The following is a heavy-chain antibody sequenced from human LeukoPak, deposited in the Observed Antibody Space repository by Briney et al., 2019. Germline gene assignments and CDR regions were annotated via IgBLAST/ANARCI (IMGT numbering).Heavy chain of an antibody. V-gene: IGHV3-15*01. J-gene: IGHJ4*02. Sequence: KPGGSLRLSCAASGFTFSDAWMSWVRQAPGKGLEWVGRIKSKTYGVTTDYAAPVQGRFSISRDDSINTLYLQMNSLKTEDTAVYYCTRHPPSFDYWGQGTLVTVSS. CDR3: TRHPPSFDY. CDR2: IKSKTYGVTT. CDR1: GFTFSDAW.